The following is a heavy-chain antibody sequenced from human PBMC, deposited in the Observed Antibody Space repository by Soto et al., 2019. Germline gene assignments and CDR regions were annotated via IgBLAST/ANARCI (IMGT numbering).Heavy chain of an antibody. J-gene: IGHJ4*02. D-gene: IGHD3-22*01. Sequence: EVQLLESGGGLVQSGGSLRLSCAASGFTFSSYAMIWVRQAPGKGLEWVSGISGSDGRTYFADSVKGRFTISRDNSKTTLYLQMNSLRAEDTAIYYCAKDGYFDTRGTFDYWGQGTLVTVSS. CDR1: GFTFSSYA. CDR2: ISGSDGRT. CDR3: AKDGYFDTRGTFDY. V-gene: IGHV3-23*01.